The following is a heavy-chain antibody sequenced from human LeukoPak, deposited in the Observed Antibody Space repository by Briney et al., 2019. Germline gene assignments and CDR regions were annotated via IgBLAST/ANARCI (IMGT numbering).Heavy chain of an antibody. CDR1: GFTFSSCA. V-gene: IGHV3-30-3*01. CDR3: ATEFDP. CDR2: ISYDGSNK. Sequence: GGSLRLSCAASGFTFSSCAMHWVRQAPGKGLEWVAVISYDGSNKYYADSVKGRFTISRDNSKNTLYLQMNSLRAEDTAVYYCATEFDPWGQGTLVTVSS. J-gene: IGHJ5*02.